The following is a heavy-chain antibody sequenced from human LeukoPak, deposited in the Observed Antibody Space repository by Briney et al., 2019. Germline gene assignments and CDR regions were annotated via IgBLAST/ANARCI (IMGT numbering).Heavy chain of an antibody. Sequence: ASVKVSCKASGYTFTGYYMHWVRQAPGQGLEWMGRINPNSGGTNYAQKFQGRVTMTRDTSISTAYMELSRLRSDDTAVYHCARVYSYGRYYFDYWGQGTLVTVSS. CDR1: GYTFTGYY. CDR2: INPNSGGT. D-gene: IGHD5-18*01. J-gene: IGHJ4*02. CDR3: ARVYSYGRYYFDY. V-gene: IGHV1-2*06.